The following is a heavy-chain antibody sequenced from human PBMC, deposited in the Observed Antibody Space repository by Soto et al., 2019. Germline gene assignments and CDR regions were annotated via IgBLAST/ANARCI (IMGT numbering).Heavy chain of an antibody. V-gene: IGHV3-21*01. CDR3: APPPGDDAY. Sequence: KPGGSLRLSCAASGFTFSSYSMNWVRQAPGKGLEWVSSISSSSSYIYYADSVKGRFTISRDNAKKSLYLQMNSLRAEDTAVYYCAPPPGDDAYWGQGTLVTVPS. J-gene: IGHJ4*02. CDR2: ISSSSSYI. D-gene: IGHD1-1*01. CDR1: GFTFSSYS.